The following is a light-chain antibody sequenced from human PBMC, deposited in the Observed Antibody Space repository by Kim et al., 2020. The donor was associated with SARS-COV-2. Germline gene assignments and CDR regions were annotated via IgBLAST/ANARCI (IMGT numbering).Light chain of an antibody. CDR2: AAS. V-gene: IGKV1-5*01. Sequence: AAIGDSATITCRASQSISSWLAWYQQKPGKAPKLLIYAASTLESGVPSRFSGSSSGTEFTLTITSLQPDDFATYYCQQYNYYPYTFGQGTKLEI. J-gene: IGKJ2*01. CDR3: QQYNYYPYT. CDR1: QSISSW.